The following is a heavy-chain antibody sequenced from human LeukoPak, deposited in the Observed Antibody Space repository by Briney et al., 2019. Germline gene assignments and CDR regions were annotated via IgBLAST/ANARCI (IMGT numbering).Heavy chain of an antibody. Sequence: EPSETLSLTCTVSGGSISSYYWSWIRQPAGKGLEWIGRIYTSGSTNYNPSLKSRVTMSVDTSKNQFSLKLSSVTAADTAVYYCAGSYSSGWYNWFDPWGQGTLVTVSS. D-gene: IGHD6-19*01. J-gene: IGHJ5*02. CDR1: GGSISSYY. V-gene: IGHV4-4*07. CDR2: IYTSGST. CDR3: AGSYSSGWYNWFDP.